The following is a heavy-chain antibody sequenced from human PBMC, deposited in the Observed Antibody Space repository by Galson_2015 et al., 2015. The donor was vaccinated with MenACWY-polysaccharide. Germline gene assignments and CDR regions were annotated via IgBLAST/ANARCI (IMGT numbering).Heavy chain of an antibody. CDR3: VRRLSARCFGS. V-gene: IGHV3-11*01. CDR1: GFTFSDYY. Sequence: SLRLSCAASGFTFSDYYMSWVRQAPGKGLEWVSYISSSGSTISYADSVKGRFTISRDNTQNSLYLQVNSLRAEDTAVYYCVRRLSARCFGSWGQGSLVTVSS. CDR2: ISSSGSTI. D-gene: IGHD2/OR15-2a*01. J-gene: IGHJ4*02.